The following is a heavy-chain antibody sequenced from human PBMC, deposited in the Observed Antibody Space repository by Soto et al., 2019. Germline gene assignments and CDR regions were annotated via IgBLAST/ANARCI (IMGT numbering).Heavy chain of an antibody. CDR1: GYTFTGYY. J-gene: IGHJ5*02. D-gene: IGHD5-12*01. V-gene: IGHV1-8*02. CDR2: MNPNSGNT. Sequence: ASVKVSCKASGYTFTGYYMHWVRQATGQGLEWMGWMNPNSGNTGYAQKFQGRVTMTRNTSISTAYMELSSLRAEDTAVYYCAKDSTRMWWLRSDWFDPWGQGTQVTVSS. CDR3: AKDSTRMWWLRSDWFDP.